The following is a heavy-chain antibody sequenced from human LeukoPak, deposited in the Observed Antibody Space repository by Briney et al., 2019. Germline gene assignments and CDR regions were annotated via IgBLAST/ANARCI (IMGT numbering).Heavy chain of an antibody. V-gene: IGHV4-61*02. CDR1: GGSISSGCYY. Sequence: SQTLSLTCTVSGGSISSGCYYWSWIRQPAGKGLEWIGRIYTSGSTNYNPSLKSRVTISVDTSKNQFSLKLSSVTAADTAVYYCATHCSGGICYGAAGRVDDYWGQGTLVTVSS. CDR3: ATHCSGGICYGAAGRVDDY. D-gene: IGHD2-15*01. J-gene: IGHJ4*02. CDR2: IYTSGST.